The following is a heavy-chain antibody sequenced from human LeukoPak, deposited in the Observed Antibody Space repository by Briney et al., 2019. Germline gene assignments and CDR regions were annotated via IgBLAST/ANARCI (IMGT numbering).Heavy chain of an antibody. CDR1: GFTVSSNY. Sequence: LRLSCAASGFTVSSNYMSWIRQPPGKGLEWIGYIYYSGSTYYNPSLKSRVTISVDTSKNQFSLKLSSVTAADTAVYYCAKELQGAFDIWGQGTMVTVSS. D-gene: IGHD3-10*01. CDR3: AKELQGAFDI. J-gene: IGHJ3*02. CDR2: IYYSGST. V-gene: IGHV4-30-4*08.